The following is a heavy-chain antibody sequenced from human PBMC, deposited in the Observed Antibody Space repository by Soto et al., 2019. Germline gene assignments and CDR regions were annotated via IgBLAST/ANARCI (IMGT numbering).Heavy chain of an antibody. CDR3: AKDRGLVLSFYFDY. V-gene: IGHV3-9*01. J-gene: IGHJ4*02. CDR2: ISWNSGSI. Sequence: EVQLVESGGGLVQPGRSLRLSCAASGFTIDDYAMNWVRQAPGKGLEWVSGISWNSGSIGYADSVKGRFTISRDNAKNSLYLQMNSLRAEDTALYYCAKDRGLVLSFYFDYWGQGALVTVSS. CDR1: GFTIDDYA. D-gene: IGHD6-19*01.